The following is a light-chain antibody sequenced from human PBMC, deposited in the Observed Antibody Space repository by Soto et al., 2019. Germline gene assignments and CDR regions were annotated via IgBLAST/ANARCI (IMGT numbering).Light chain of an antibody. CDR2: DAS. J-gene: IGKJ2*01. CDR3: QQFNSYPHT. CDR1: QGISSA. V-gene: IGKV1-13*02. Sequence: AIQLTQSPSSLSASVGDRVTITCRASQGISSALAWYQQHPGKAPKLLIYDASSLESGVPSRFSGSGSATDFTLTISSLQPEDFATYYCQQFNSYPHTFGQGTKLEIK.